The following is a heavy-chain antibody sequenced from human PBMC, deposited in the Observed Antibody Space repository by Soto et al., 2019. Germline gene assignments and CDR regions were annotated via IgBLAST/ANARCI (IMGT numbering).Heavy chain of an antibody. J-gene: IGHJ4*02. CDR1: GFTFSNYA. V-gene: IGHV3-23*01. CDR2: ISSSGGST. CDR3: AKRPEGPGNY. Sequence: LRLSCAASGFTFSNYAMSWVRQAPGKGLEWVSAISSSGGSTYYADSVEGRFTISRDNSKNTLYLQMNSLRAEDTAVYYCAKRPEGPGNYWGQGTLVTVSS. D-gene: IGHD6-6*01.